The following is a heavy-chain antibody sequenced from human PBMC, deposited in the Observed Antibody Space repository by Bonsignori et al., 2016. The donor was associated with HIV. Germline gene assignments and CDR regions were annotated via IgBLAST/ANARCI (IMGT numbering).Heavy chain of an antibody. J-gene: IGHJ4*02. CDR1: GGSFSGYY. D-gene: IGHD1-26*01. Sequence: SETLSLTCAVYGGSFSGYYWSWIRQPPGKGLEWIGEINHSGSTNYNPSLKSRVTISVDTSKNQFSLKLSSVTAADTAVYYCARGEELLNFDYWGQGTLVTVSS. CDR2: INHSGST. CDR3: ARGEELLNFDY. V-gene: IGHV4-34*01.